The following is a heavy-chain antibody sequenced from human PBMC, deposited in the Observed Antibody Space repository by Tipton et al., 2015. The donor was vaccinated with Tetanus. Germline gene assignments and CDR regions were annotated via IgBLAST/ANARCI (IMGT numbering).Heavy chain of an antibody. Sequence: SLRLSCAASGFTVSSNYMSWVRQTPGKGLEWVSVIYSGGSTYYADSVKGRFTISRDNSKNTLYLQMNSLRAEDTAVYYCARKTFYYDSSGEDDAFDIWGQGTMVTVSS. D-gene: IGHD3-22*01. V-gene: IGHV3-53*01. CDR3: ARKTFYYDSSGEDDAFDI. J-gene: IGHJ3*02. CDR1: GFTVSSNY. CDR2: IYSGGST.